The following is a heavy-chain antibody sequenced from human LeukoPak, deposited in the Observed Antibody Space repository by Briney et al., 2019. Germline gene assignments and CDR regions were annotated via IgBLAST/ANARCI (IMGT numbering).Heavy chain of an antibody. CDR2: FDPEDGET. CDR3: ATDRKVVPGMFDY. Sequence: ASVKVSCKVSGYTLTELSMHWVRQAPGKGLEWMGGFDPEDGETIYAQKFQGRVTTTEDTSTDTAYMELSSLRSEDTAVYYCATDRKVVPGMFDYWGQGTLVTVSS. D-gene: IGHD2-2*01. V-gene: IGHV1-24*01. CDR1: GYTLTELS. J-gene: IGHJ4*02.